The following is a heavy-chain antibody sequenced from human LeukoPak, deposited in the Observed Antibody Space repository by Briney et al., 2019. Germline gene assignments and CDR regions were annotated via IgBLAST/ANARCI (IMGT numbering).Heavy chain of an antibody. CDR3: ARPTPYSSRGWFDP. Sequence: SETLSLTCSVSGGFISSSSYYWGWIRQPPGKGLEWIGSIYYSGTTYYNPSLKSRVTISVHTSKNQFSLKLSSVTAADTAVYYCARPTPYSSRGWFDPWGQGTLVTVSS. CDR2: IYYSGTT. D-gene: IGHD6-13*01. V-gene: IGHV4-39*01. J-gene: IGHJ5*02. CDR1: GGFISSSSYY.